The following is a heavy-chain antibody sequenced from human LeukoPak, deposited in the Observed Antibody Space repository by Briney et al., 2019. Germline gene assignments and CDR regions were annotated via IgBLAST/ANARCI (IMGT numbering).Heavy chain of an antibody. CDR1: GYTFTGYY. J-gene: IGHJ4*02. CDR3: ARDPPGLTLGSPGDY. CDR2: INPNSGGT. V-gene: IGHV1-2*02. D-gene: IGHD3-16*01. Sequence: VASVKVSCKASGYTFTGYYMHWVRQAPGQGLEWMGWINPNSGGTNYAQKFQGRVTMTRDTSISTAYMELRSLTSDDTAVYYCARDPPGLTLGSPGDYWGQGTLVIVSS.